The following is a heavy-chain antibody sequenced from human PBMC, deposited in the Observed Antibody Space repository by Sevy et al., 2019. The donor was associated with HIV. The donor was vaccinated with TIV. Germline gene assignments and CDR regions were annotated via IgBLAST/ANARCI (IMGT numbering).Heavy chain of an antibody. CDR3: ATAPGYYDSAPFDY. CDR1: GFTFNNAW. Sequence: GGSLRLSCAVSGFTFNNAWMNWVRQAPGTGLQWVGLIKSKIDGETTDYAAPVKGRFTISRDDSKNMQDLQMNSLKIDDTAVYYCATAPGYYDSAPFDYWGPGTLVTVSS. D-gene: IGHD3-22*01. CDR2: IKSKIDGETT. V-gene: IGHV3-15*01. J-gene: IGHJ4*02.